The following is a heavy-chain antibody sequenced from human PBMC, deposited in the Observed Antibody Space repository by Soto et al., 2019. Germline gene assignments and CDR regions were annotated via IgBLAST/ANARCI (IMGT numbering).Heavy chain of an antibody. Sequence: QVQLVQSGAEVKKPGSSVKVSCKASGGTFSRYSITWVRQAPGHGLEWIGRIIPIFGIASYAQKFQGRVTITADESTSTAYMEPSSVRSDDTAVYYCAREDRDRETGLVPAAIDGMDVWGQGTTVTVSS. D-gene: IGHD2-2*01. CDR2: IIPIFGIA. J-gene: IGHJ6*02. V-gene: IGHV1-69*08. CDR3: AREDRDRETGLVPAAIDGMDV. CDR1: GGTFSRYS.